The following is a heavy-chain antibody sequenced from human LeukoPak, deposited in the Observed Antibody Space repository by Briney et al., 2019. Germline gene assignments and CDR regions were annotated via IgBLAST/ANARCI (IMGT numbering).Heavy chain of an antibody. CDR1: GGSISSYY. CDR3: ARDSYYDFWSGYYAGYYGVDV. CDR2: IYYSGST. J-gene: IGHJ6*02. V-gene: IGHV4-59*12. D-gene: IGHD3-3*01. Sequence: SETLSLTCTVSGGSISSYYWSWIRQPPGKGLEWIGYIYYSGSTNYNPSLKSRVTISVDTSKNQFSLKLSSVTAADTAVYYCARDSYYDFWSGYYAGYYGVDVWGQGTTVTVSS.